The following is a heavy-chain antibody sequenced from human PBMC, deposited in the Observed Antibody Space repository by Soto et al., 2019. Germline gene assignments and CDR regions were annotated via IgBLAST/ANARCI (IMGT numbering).Heavy chain of an antibody. D-gene: IGHD3-22*01. V-gene: IGHV5-51*01. J-gene: IGHJ3*02. CDR2: IYPGDSDT. CDR3: ATRSGYYAFDM. CDR1: GYSFVSYW. Sequence: PGESLKISCKGSGYSFVSYWIGWVRQMPGKGLEWMGIIYPGDSDTRYSPSFQGQVAISADKSISTAYLQWSSLKASDTAIYYCATRSGYYAFDMGGQGTMGTVSS.